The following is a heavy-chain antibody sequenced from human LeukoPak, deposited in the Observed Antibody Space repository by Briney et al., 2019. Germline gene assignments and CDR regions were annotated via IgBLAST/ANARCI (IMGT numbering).Heavy chain of an antibody. CDR1: GYTLTDYY. CDR3: ARVRGTTVVTYGMDV. Sequence: ASVKVSCKASGYTLTDYYIHWVRQAPGQGLEWMGWINPKSGGTNYGQKFQGRVTMTRDTSISTAYMELSRLRSDDTAVYYCARVRGTTVVTYGMDVWGQGTTVTVSS. V-gene: IGHV1-2*02. CDR2: INPKSGGT. D-gene: IGHD4-23*01. J-gene: IGHJ6*02.